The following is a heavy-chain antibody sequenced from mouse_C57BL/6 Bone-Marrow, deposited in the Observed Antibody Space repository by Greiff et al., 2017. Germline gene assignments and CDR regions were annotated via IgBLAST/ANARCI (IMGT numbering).Heavy chain of an antibody. Sequence: LVRPGASVTLSCKASGYTFTDYEMHWVKQTPVQGLEWIGAIDPETGGTAYNQKFKGKAILTADKSSSTAYMELRSLTSEDSAVYYCTRWGDGNHYYAMGYWGQGTSVTVSS. CDR2: IDPETGGT. CDR1: GYTFTDYE. D-gene: IGHD2-1*01. V-gene: IGHV1-15*01. J-gene: IGHJ4*01. CDR3: TRWGDGNHYYAMGY.